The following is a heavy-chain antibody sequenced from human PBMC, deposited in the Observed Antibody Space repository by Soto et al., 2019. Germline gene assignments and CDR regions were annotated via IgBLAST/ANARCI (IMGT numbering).Heavy chain of an antibody. CDR2: ISGSGGST. CDR3: AKYAWAAAAPGWFDP. J-gene: IGHJ5*02. D-gene: IGHD6-13*01. V-gene: IGHV3-23*01. Sequence: TXEGLRLSCAASCFTFSSYPMSCVRQAPGKGLEWVSAISGSGGSTYYADSVKGRFTISRDNSKNTLYLQMNSLRAEDTAVYYCAKYAWAAAAPGWFDPWGQGTLVTVSS. CDR1: CFTFSSYP.